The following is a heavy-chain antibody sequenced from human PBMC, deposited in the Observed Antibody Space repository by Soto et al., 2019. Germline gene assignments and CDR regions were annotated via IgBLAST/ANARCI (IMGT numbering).Heavy chain of an antibody. D-gene: IGHD1-1*01. Sequence: GGSLRLSCAASGFIFSHYAMSWVRQAPGKGLEWVSSIGGGGDDTNYADSVKGRFTISRDNSKNTLFLQMNSLRVEDTAVYYCAKDAVPRNDLWEYFEFGGQGTLVTVSS. CDR2: IGGGGDDT. CDR1: GFIFSHYA. CDR3: AKDAVPRNDLWEYFEF. V-gene: IGHV3-23*01. J-gene: IGHJ4*02.